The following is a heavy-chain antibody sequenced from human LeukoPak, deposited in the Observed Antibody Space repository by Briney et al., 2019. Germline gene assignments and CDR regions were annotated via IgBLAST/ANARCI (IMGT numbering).Heavy chain of an antibody. Sequence: GGSLRLSCVASGFPFSSCWMTWVRQAPGKGLEWVANIKQDGSKKPYVDSVKGRFTISRDNAKNSLYLQMNSLRAEDTAIYYCTRVGYIDEGIDYWGQGTLVTVSS. V-gene: IGHV3-7*04. J-gene: IGHJ4*02. CDR3: TRVGYIDEGIDY. D-gene: IGHD5-24*01. CDR1: GFPFSSCW. CDR2: IKQDGSKK.